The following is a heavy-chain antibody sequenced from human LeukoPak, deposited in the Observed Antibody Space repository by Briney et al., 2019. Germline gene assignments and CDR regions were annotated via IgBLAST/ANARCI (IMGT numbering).Heavy chain of an antibody. V-gene: IGHV4-4*07. D-gene: IGHD6-6*01. Sequence: SETLSLTCTVSGGSISSYYWSWIRQPAGKGLEWIGRIYTSGSTNYNPSLKSRVTMSVDTSKNQFSLKLSSVTAADTAVYYCARERGDSSSSYWFDPWGQGTLVTVSS. CDR2: IYTSGST. J-gene: IGHJ5*02. CDR3: ARERGDSSSSYWFDP. CDR1: GGSISSYY.